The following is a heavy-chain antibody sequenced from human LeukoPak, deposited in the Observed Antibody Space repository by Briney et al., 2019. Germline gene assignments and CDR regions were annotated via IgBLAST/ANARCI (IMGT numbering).Heavy chain of an antibody. CDR2: ISSNGGST. V-gene: IGHV3-64*01. Sequence: GGSLRLSCAASGFTFSSYAMHWVRQAPGKGLEYVSAISSNGGSTYYANSVKGRFTISRDNSKNTLYLQMGSLRAEDMAVYYCARDSGTLAFDYWGQGTLVTVSS. J-gene: IGHJ4*02. CDR1: GFTFSSYA. D-gene: IGHD1-1*01. CDR3: ARDSGTLAFDY.